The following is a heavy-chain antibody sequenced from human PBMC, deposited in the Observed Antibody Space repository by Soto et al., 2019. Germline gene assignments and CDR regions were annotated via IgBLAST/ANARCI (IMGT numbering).Heavy chain of an antibody. CDR3: ARGDSTDCSNGVCSFFYNHDMDV. D-gene: IGHD2-8*01. CDR2: INPNSGGP. CDR1: GYTFTDYY. J-gene: IGHJ6*02. Sequence: VASVKVSCKTSGYTFTDYYMHWVRHAPGQGLEWMGWINPNSGGPISAQKFQGRVTMTRDTSISTAYLELSRLRSDDTAVYYCARGDSTDCSNGVCSFFYNHDMDVWGQGTTVTVSS. V-gene: IGHV1-2*02.